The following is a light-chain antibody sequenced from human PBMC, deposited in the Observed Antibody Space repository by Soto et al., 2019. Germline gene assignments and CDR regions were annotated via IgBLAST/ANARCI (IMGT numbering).Light chain of an antibody. Sequence: ESQLTQSPSSVCASLGDRVTLTCRASQGISSWLAWYQQKPGKAPKFLIYAVSSLQSGVPSRFSGSGSETEFTLTISSLQPDDFATYYCQHYNSYSEAFGQGTKVDIK. CDR2: AVS. J-gene: IGKJ1*01. CDR1: QGISSW. V-gene: IGKV1D-16*01. CDR3: QHYNSYSEA.